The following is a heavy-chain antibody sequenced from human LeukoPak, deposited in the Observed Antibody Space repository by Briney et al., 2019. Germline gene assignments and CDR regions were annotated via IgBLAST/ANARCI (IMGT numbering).Heavy chain of an antibody. V-gene: IGHV3-53*01. CDR3: ARGGGYYPIDY. CDR1: GFPVDSNY. Sequence: GGSLRLSCAASGFPVDSNYMNWVRQAPGKGLEWVSVLYEDGRIYYADSVKGRFTISRDTSKNILSLQLNGLRAEGTAVYYCARGGGYYPIDYWGQGTLVTVSS. D-gene: IGHD2-15*01. CDR2: LYEDGRI. J-gene: IGHJ4*02.